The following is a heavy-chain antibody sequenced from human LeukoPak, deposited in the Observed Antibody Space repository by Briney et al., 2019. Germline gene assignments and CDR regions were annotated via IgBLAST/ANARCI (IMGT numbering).Heavy chain of an antibody. CDR2: ITGRSNYL. Sequence: PGGSLRLSCAASGFTFSSYAMNWVRQAPGKGLEWVSSITGRSNYLYYADSVEGRVTISRDNAKNSLYLQMNSLRAEDTAVYYCARGQSSGWLNYFDYWGQGVLVTVSS. V-gene: IGHV3-21*01. CDR1: GFTFSSYA. D-gene: IGHD6-19*01. J-gene: IGHJ4*02. CDR3: ARGQSSGWLNYFDY.